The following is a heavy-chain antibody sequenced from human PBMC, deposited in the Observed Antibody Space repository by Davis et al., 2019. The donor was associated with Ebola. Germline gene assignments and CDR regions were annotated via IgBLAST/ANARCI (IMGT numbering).Heavy chain of an antibody. D-gene: IGHD5-18*01. J-gene: IGHJ3*02. CDR2: INHSGST. V-gene: IGHV4-34*01. CDR1: GGSFSGYY. Sequence: SETLSLTCAVYGGSFSGYYWSWIRQPPGKGLEWIGEINHSGSTNYNPSLKSRVTISVDTSKNQFSLKLSSVTAADTAVYYCARDGSGYSLFDIWGQGTMVTVSS. CDR3: ARDGSGYSLFDI.